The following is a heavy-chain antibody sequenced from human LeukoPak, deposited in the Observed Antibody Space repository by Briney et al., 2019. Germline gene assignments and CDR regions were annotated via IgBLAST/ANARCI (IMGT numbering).Heavy chain of an antibody. J-gene: IGHJ4*02. CDR2: INSDGSSR. CDR3: ARARRCGLYNDYGSCFDL. Sequence: PGGSLRLSCAASGFTFSSYWMHWVRQAPGKGLVWVSRINSDGSSRSYADSVKGRFTISRDNANNTLYLQMNSLRAEDTAVYYCARARRCGLYNDYGSCFDLWGQGTLVTVSS. CDR1: GFTFSSYW. D-gene: IGHD4-17*01. V-gene: IGHV3-74*01.